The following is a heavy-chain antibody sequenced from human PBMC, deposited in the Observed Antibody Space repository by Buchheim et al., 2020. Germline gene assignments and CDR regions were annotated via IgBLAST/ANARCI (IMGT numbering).Heavy chain of an antibody. CDR3: AREVTMVRGVINYYYGMDV. Sequence: EVQLVESGGGLVQPGGSLRLSCAASGFTVSSNYMSWVCQAPGKGLEWVSVIYSGGSTYYADSVKGRFTISRDNSKNTLYLQMNSLRAEDTAVYYCAREVTMVRGVINYYYGMDVWGQGTT. CDR2: IYSGGST. D-gene: IGHD3-10*01. CDR1: GFTVSSNY. V-gene: IGHV3-66*01. J-gene: IGHJ6*02.